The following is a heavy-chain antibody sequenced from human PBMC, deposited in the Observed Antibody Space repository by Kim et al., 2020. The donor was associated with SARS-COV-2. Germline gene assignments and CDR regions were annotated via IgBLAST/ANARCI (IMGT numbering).Heavy chain of an antibody. D-gene: IGHD3-3*01. CDR2: MNPNSGNT. V-gene: IGHV1-8*01. CDR1: GYTFTSYD. Sequence: ASVKVSCKASGYTFTSYDINWVRQATGQGLEWMGWMNPNSGNTGYAQKFQGRVTMTRNTSISTAYMELSSLRSEDTAVYYCARGLYYDFWTDWFDPWGQGTLVTVSS. J-gene: IGHJ5*02. CDR3: ARGLYYDFWTDWFDP.